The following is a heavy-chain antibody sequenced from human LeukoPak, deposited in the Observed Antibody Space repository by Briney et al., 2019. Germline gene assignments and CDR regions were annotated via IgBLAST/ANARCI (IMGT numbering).Heavy chain of an antibody. J-gene: IGHJ3*02. Sequence: SETLSLTCTVSGGSISSYYRSWIRQPPGKGLGWIGYIYYSGSTNYNPSLKSRVTISVDTSKNQFSLKLSSVTAADTAVYYCARDAPKELILGAFDIWGQGTMVTVSS. CDR1: GGSISSYY. D-gene: IGHD3-10*01. CDR2: IYYSGST. V-gene: IGHV4-59*01. CDR3: ARDAPKELILGAFDI.